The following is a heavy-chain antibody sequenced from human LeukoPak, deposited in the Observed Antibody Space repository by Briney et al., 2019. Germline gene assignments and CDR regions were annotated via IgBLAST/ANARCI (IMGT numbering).Heavy chain of an antibody. J-gene: IGHJ4*02. D-gene: IGHD6-13*01. CDR1: GGSISSSSYY. CDR2: IYYSGST. Sequence: SETLSLTCTVSGGSISSSSYYWGWIRQPPGKGLEWIGSIYYSGSTYYNPPLKSRVTISVDTSKNQFSLKVTSVTAADTAVYYCARVSPYSSSSGYFDYWGQGTLVTVSS. V-gene: IGHV4-39*07. CDR3: ARVSPYSSSSGYFDY.